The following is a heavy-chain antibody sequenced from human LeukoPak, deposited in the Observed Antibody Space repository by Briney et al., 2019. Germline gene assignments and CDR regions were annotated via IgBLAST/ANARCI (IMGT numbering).Heavy chain of an antibody. D-gene: IGHD2-2*02. CDR1: GGTFSSYA. J-gene: IGHJ4*02. V-gene: IGHV1-69*05. CDR3: ARGGGPYCSSTSCYIDY. CDR2: IIPIFGTA. Sequence: GASVKVSCKASGGTFSSYAISWVRQAPGQGLEWMGGIIPIFGTANYAQKFQGRVTITTDESTSTAYMELSSLRSEDTAVYYCARGGGPYCSSTSCYIDYWGQGTLVTVFS.